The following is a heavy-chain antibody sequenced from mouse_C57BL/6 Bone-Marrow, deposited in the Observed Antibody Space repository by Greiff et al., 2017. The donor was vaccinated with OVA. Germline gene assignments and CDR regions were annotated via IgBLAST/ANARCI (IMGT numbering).Heavy chain of an antibody. Sequence: QVQLQQPGAELVRPGSSVKLSCKASGYTFTSYWMDWVRQSPGQGLEWIGNIYPSDSDTHYTQKFKDKGTLTVDKSYSTDYMQLSSLTSEDSAVDFCARMQYYGRDWYFDVWGTGTTVTVSA. D-gene: IGHD1-1*01. J-gene: IGHJ1*03. CDR2: IYPSDSDT. CDR1: GYTFTSYW. CDR3: ARMQYYGRDWYFDV. V-gene: IGHV1-61*01.